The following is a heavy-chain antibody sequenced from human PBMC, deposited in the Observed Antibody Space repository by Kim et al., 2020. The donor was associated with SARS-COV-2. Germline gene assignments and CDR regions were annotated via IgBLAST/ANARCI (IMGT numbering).Heavy chain of an antibody. CDR1: GFTFSSYS. V-gene: IGHV3-48*02. J-gene: IGHJ4*02. CDR3: ARDDYYDSSVYYDGGDY. Sequence: GGSLRLSCAASGFTFSSYSMNWVRQAPGKGLEWVSYISSSSSTIYYADSVKGRFTISRDNAKNSLYLQMNSLRDEDTAVYYCARDDYYDSSVYYDGGDYWGQGTLVTVSS. D-gene: IGHD3-22*01. CDR2: ISSSSSTI.